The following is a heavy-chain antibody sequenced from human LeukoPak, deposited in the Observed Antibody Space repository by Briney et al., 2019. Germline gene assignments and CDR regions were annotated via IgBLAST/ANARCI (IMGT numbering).Heavy chain of an antibody. CDR3: ARVAGDGYVAFDI. Sequence: PGGPLRLSCAASGFTFSGYEMSWVRQAPGKGLEWVSYISSSGSSIYYADSLKGRFTISRDNAKNSLYLQMNSLRAEDTAVYYCARVAGDGYVAFDIWGQGTMVTVSS. CDR1: GFTFSGYE. V-gene: IGHV3-48*03. D-gene: IGHD5-24*01. J-gene: IGHJ3*02. CDR2: ISSSGSSI.